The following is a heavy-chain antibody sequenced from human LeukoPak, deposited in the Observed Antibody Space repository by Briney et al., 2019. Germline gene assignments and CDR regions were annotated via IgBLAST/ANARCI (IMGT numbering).Heavy chain of an antibody. Sequence: PGRSLRLSCAASGFTFINYAMHWVRQAPGKGLEWGAVIWYDGSNKYYADSVKGRFTIYRDNSKNALYLQMNSLRAEDTAVYYCARDGRGSYYYYYYMDVWGKGTTVTVSS. J-gene: IGHJ6*03. CDR1: GFTFINYA. CDR2: IWYDGSNK. D-gene: IGHD1-26*01. CDR3: ARDGRGSYYYYYYMDV. V-gene: IGHV3-33*08.